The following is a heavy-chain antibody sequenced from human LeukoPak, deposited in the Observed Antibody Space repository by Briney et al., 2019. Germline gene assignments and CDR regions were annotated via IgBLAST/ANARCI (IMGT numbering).Heavy chain of an antibody. Sequence: GGSLRLSCAASGFTFSSYGMHWVRQAPGKGLEWVAVIWYDGSNKYYADSVKGQSTISRDNSKNTLYLQMNSLRAEDTAVYYCARDHHSSGYSFDYWGQGTLVTVSS. CDR2: IWYDGSNK. V-gene: IGHV3-33*01. CDR3: ARDHHSSGYSFDY. CDR1: GFTFSSYG. J-gene: IGHJ4*02. D-gene: IGHD3-22*01.